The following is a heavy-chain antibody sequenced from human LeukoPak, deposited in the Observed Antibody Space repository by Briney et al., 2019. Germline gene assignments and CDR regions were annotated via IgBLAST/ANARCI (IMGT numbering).Heavy chain of an antibody. V-gene: IGHV3-53*04. J-gene: IGHJ5*02. D-gene: IGHD6-6*01. CDR2: IYSNTSA. CDR3: ARDIPVDSRSSVPKPVRDS. Sequence: PGGSLRLSCAASGFTISYNYMSWVRQAPGKGLQWVSVIYSNTSAYYADSVKARFTISRHNSKNTLYLQMTSLRAEDTAVYYCARDIPVDSRSSVPKPVRDSWGQGTLATVSS. CDR1: GFTISYNY.